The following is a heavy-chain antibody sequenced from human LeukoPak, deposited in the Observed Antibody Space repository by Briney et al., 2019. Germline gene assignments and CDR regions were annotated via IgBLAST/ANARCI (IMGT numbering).Heavy chain of an antibody. CDR3: ARGRQEVSMIVVVMTAVSYYLDV. J-gene: IGHJ6*03. Sequence: SSETLSLTCAVYGGSFSGYYWTWIRQAPGKGLEWIGEIYPSGRISYNPSLKSRLTISVDASKNQFSLNLRSLTAADTAVYYCARGRQEVSMIVVVMTAVSYYLDVWGKGTTVTVS. CDR1: GGSFSGYY. V-gene: IGHV4-34*01. D-gene: IGHD3-22*01. CDR2: IYPSGRI.